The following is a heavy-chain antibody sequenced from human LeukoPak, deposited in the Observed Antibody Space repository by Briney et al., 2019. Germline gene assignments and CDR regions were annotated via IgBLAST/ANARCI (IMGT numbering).Heavy chain of an antibody. CDR3: ARDLAWGADLMGPTDDWLDP. Sequence: ASVKVSCKASGYTFTSYGISWVRQAPGQGLEWMGWISAYNGNTNYAQKLQGRVTMTTDTSTSTAYMELRSLRSDDTAVYYCARDLAWGADLMGPTDDWLDPWGQGTLVTVSS. J-gene: IGHJ5*02. D-gene: IGHD1-26*01. CDR1: GYTFTSYG. V-gene: IGHV1-18*01. CDR2: ISAYNGNT.